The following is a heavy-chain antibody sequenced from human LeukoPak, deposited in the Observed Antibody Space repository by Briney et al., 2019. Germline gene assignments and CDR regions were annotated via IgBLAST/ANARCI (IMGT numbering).Heavy chain of an antibody. CDR3: ARDNAYMLDY. J-gene: IGHJ4*02. CDR1: GFSFSSYW. D-gene: IGHD5-24*01. V-gene: IGHV3-74*03. Sequence: GWSLRLSCAASGFSFSSYWMNWVRQTPGKGLVWAAHINTDGRTTTYADSVKGRFTVSRDNAKNTLYLEMNRLRAEDTAVYYCARDNAYMLDYWGQGTQVTVSS. CDR2: INTDGRTT.